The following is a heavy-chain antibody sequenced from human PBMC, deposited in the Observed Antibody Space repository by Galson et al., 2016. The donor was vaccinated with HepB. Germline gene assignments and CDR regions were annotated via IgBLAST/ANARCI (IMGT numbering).Heavy chain of an antibody. CDR1: GGTFSDYV. J-gene: IGHJ6*02. CDR3: ARDRRGGSSLYERGLDV. CDR2: IIPIFGAV. Sequence: SVKVSCKASGGTFSDYVISWVRQAPGQGLEWMGDIIPIFGAVHYAQRLQGRVTIGADKSTSTAYMEMSSLSSEDTAIYYCARDRRGGSSLYERGLDVWGQGTTSTVSS. V-gene: IGHV1-69*06. D-gene: IGHD2-15*01.